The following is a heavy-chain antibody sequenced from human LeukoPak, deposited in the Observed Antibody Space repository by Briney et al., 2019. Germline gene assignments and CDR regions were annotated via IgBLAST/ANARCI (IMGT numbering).Heavy chain of an antibody. CDR1: GGSISSGGYS. CDR2: IYHSGGT. CDR3: ARDDAYDSSASYTH. V-gene: IGHV4-30-2*01. Sequence: SETLSLTCAVSGGSISSGGYSWNWIRQPPGKGLEWIGYIYHSGGTYYNPSLKSRVTISVDRSKNQFSLKLSSVTAADTAVYYCARDDAYDSSASYTHWGQGTLVTVSS. D-gene: IGHD3-22*01. J-gene: IGHJ4*02.